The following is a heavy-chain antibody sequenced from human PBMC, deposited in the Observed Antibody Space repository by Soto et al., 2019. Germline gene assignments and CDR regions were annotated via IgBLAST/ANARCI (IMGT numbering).Heavy chain of an antibody. CDR2: IYYSGST. J-gene: IGHJ4*02. Sequence: QVQLQESGPGLVKPSQTLSLTCTVSGGSISSGGYYWSWTRQHPGKGLEWIGYIYYSGSTYYNPSLKSRVTISVDTSKNQFSLKLSSVTAADTAVYYCAREVYYDILTGYSGNVFDYWGQGTLVTVSS. CDR1: GGSISSGGYY. V-gene: IGHV4-31*03. D-gene: IGHD3-9*01. CDR3: AREVYYDILTGYSGNVFDY.